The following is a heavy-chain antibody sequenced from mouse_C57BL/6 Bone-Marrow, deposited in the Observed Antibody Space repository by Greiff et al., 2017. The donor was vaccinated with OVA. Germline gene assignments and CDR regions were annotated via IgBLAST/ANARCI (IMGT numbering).Heavy chain of an antibody. CDR3: ASPIYYGYRGFAY. D-gene: IGHD2-2*01. CDR1: GYTFTSYW. CDR2: IHPNSGST. Sequence: QVQLQQPGAELVKPGASVKLSCKASGYTFTSYWMHWVKQRPGQGLEWIGMIHPNSGSTNYNEKFKSKATLPVDNSSSTAYMQLSSLTSEDAAVYYCASPIYYGYRGFAYWGQGTLVTVSA. J-gene: IGHJ3*01. V-gene: IGHV1-64*01.